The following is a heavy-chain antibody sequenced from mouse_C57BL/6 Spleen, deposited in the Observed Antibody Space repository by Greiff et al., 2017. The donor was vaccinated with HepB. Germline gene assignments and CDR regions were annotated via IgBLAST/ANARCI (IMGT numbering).Heavy chain of an antibody. Sequence: EVQGVESGGGLVKPGGSLKLSCAASGFTFSSYAMSWVRQTPEKRLEWVATISDGGSYTYYPDNVKGRFTISRDNAKNNLYLQMSHLKSEDTAVYYCAREGGTYYFDYWGQGTTLTVSS. CDR3: AREGGTYYFDY. CDR1: GFTFSSYA. J-gene: IGHJ2*01. V-gene: IGHV5-4*01. D-gene: IGHD4-1*01. CDR2: ISDGGSYT.